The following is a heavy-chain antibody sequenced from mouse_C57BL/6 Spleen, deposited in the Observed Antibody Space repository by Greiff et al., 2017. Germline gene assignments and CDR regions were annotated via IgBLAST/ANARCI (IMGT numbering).Heavy chain of an antibody. CDR1: GYTFTSYW. Sequence: QVQLQQPGAELVKPGASVKLSCKASGYTFTSYWMHWVKQRPGQGLEWIGMIHPISGSTNYNEKFKSKATLTVDKSSSTAYMQLSSLTSEDSAVYYCARGYGYGGHYWYFDVWGTGTTVTVSS. CDR2: IHPISGST. V-gene: IGHV1-64*01. D-gene: IGHD2-2*01. CDR3: ARGYGYGGHYWYFDV. J-gene: IGHJ1*03.